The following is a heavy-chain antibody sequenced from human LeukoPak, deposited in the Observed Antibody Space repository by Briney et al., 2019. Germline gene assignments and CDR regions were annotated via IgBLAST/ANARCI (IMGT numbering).Heavy chain of an antibody. CDR2: IYYSGTT. D-gene: IGHD6-19*01. Sequence: SETLSLTCTVSGDSISSSSSYWGWIRQPPGKGLEWIGNIYYSGTTYSNPSLKSRVTISIDTSKNQFSLKLSSVTAADTAVYYCAREVRGYSSGWYRGNYFDYWGQGTLVTVSS. CDR1: GDSISSSSSY. J-gene: IGHJ4*02. CDR3: AREVRGYSSGWYRGNYFDY. V-gene: IGHV4-39*07.